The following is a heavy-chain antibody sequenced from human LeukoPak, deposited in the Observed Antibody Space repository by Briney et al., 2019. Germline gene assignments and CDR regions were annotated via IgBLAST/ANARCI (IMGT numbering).Heavy chain of an antibody. CDR3: AKDRSGWPEGMDV. CDR1: GFTFSSYA. V-gene: IGHV3-23*01. Sequence: PGGSLRLSCAASGFTFSSYAMSWVRQAPGKGLEWVSAISGSGGSTYYADSVKGRFTISRDNSKNALYLQMNSLRAEDTAVYYCAKDRSGWPEGMDVWGKGTTVTVSS. CDR2: ISGSGGST. D-gene: IGHD6-19*01. J-gene: IGHJ6*04.